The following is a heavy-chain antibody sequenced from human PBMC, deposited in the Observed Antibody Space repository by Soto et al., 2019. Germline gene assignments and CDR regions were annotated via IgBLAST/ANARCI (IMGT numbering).Heavy chain of an antibody. CDR1: GLTFICFA. V-gene: IGHV3-23*01. Sequence: GGFPRLPCAASGLTFICFAGSWVRQVTGKGLEGVSVISGSGGSTYYADSVKGRFTISRDNSKNTLYLQMNSLRAEDTAVYYCANTLSSSPVPAAASPDAFDIWGQGTMVTVSS. CDR2: ISGSGGST. D-gene: IGHD6-13*01. CDR3: ANTLSSSPVPAAASPDAFDI. J-gene: IGHJ3*02.